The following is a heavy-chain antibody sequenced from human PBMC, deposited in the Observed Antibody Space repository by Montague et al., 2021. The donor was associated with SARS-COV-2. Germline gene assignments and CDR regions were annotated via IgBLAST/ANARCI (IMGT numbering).Heavy chain of an antibody. V-gene: IGHV4-39*01. Sequence: SDTLSLTCTVSGGSISSSGYYWGWVRQPPGKGLEWIGSIYFVGNPFYNPPLRSRVSISLDTSKNQLSLRLRSVTTTDTAVYYCVRRRRGGVLVVSPGGFDSWGQGTLVTVSS. J-gene: IGHJ5*01. D-gene: IGHD3-16*01. CDR2: IYFVGNP. CDR1: GGSISSSGYY. CDR3: VRRRRGGVLVVSPGGFDS.